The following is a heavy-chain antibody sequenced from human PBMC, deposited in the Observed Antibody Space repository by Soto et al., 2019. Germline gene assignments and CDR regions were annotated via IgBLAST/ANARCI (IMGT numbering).Heavy chain of an antibody. J-gene: IGHJ4*02. CDR2: IYYNGST. CDR1: GGSVSSGSFY. CDR3: ATFGIVGASSFDY. Sequence: LSLTCTVSGGSVSSGSFYWSWIRQPPGKGLEWIGNIYYNGSTNYNPSLKSRVTISVDTSKNQFSLMLSSVTAADTAVYYCATFGIVGASSFDYWGQGTLVTVSS. D-gene: IGHD1-26*01. V-gene: IGHV4-61*01.